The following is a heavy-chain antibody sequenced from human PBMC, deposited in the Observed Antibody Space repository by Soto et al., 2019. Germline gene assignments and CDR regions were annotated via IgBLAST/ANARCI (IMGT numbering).Heavy chain of an antibody. D-gene: IGHD6-13*01. J-gene: IGHJ4*02. Sequence: SETLSLTCTVSGGSMRNYFWTWVRQPPGKGLEWIGYIHYSGTTSFFPSYNPSLRSRVTISEDTSKNQFSLKLLSVTTADTAVYFCAAGEASSRNLAPYYLDFWGQGTMVTVYS. V-gene: IGHV4-59*01. CDR3: AAGEASSRNLAPYYLDF. CDR2: IHYSGTT. CDR1: GGSMRNYF.